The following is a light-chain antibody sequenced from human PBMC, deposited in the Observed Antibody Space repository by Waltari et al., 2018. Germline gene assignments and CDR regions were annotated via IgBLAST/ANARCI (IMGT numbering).Light chain of an antibody. J-gene: IGKJ1*01. V-gene: IGKV3-15*01. CDR3: QQYQNWPRWT. CDR1: HRLSGN. Sequence: EIVMTQSPATLSVSTGERATLSCRSSHRLSGNLAWYQQKPGQAPRLLMYDVSTRATGVPARFSGSESGTEFTLTISSIQSEDFAIYYCQQYQNWPRWTFGQGTKVDIK. CDR2: DVS.